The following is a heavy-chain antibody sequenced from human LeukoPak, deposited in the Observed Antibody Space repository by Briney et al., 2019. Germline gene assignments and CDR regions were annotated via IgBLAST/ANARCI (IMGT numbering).Heavy chain of an antibody. CDR2: ISGSGGST. CDR3: AGGWIQLWLGPYFAY. V-gene: IGHV3-23*01. J-gene: IGHJ4*02. D-gene: IGHD5-18*01. Sequence: PGGSLRLSCAASGFTFSSYAMSWVRQAPGKGLEWVSAISGSGGSTYYADSVKGRFTISRDNSKNTLYLQMNSLRAEDTAVYYCAGGWIQLWLGPYFAYWGQGTLVTVSS. CDR1: GFTFSSYA.